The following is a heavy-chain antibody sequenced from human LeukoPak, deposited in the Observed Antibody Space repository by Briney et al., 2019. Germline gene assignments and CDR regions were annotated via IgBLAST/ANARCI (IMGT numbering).Heavy chain of an antibody. V-gene: IGHV4-59*01. Sequence: SETLSLTCTVSGGSISRYYWRWIRQPPGRGLEWIGNIYYSVSTNYSPSLKSRVTISVDTSKNQFSLKLSSVTAADTAVYYCAALYSSSSGRFDYWGQGTLVTVSS. CDR2: IYYSVST. CDR3: AALYSSSSGRFDY. D-gene: IGHD6-6*01. J-gene: IGHJ4*02. CDR1: GGSISRYY.